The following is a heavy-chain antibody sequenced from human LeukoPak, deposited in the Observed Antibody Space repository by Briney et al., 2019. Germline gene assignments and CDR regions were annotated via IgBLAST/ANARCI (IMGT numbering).Heavy chain of an antibody. J-gene: IGHJ4*02. CDR1: GFTFHDHG. V-gene: IGHV3-20*04. CDR2: LNWNGDNT. Sequence: GGSLRLSCAASGFTFHDHGMSWVRQVPGKGLEWVSALNWNGDNTGYADSVKGRFTVSRDNAKKSLYLQMNSLTAEDTAYYYCAREEGPYFDCWGQGTLVTVSS. CDR3: AREEGPYFDC.